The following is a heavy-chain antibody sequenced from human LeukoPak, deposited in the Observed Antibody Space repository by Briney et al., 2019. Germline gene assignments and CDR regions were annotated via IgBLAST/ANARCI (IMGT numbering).Heavy chain of an antibody. J-gene: IGHJ6*02. D-gene: IGHD3-22*01. CDR1: GFTFSSYG. Sequence: GGSLRLSCAASGFTFSSYGMHWVRQAPGKGLEWVAFIRYDGSNKYYADSVKGRFTISRDNSKNTLYLQMNSLRAEDTAVYYCAKDEYSSGYYYYYYGMDVWGQGTTVTVSS. CDR3: AKDEYSSGYYYYYYGMDV. CDR2: IRYDGSNK. V-gene: IGHV3-30*02.